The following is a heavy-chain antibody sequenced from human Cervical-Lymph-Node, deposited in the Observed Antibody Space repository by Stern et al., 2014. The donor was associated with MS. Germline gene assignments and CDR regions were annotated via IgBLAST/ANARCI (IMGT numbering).Heavy chain of an antibody. CDR1: GGTFSSYA. Sequence: QVQLVQSGAEVKKPGSSVKVSCKASGGTFSSYAISWVRQAPGQGLEWMGGIIPIFGTANYAQKFQGRGTITADESTSTAYMELSSLRSEDTAVYYCAREVRYYYDSNGYPNFDYWGQGTLVTVSS. CDR3: AREVRYYYDSNGYPNFDY. CDR2: IIPIFGTA. J-gene: IGHJ4*02. V-gene: IGHV1-69*01. D-gene: IGHD3-22*01.